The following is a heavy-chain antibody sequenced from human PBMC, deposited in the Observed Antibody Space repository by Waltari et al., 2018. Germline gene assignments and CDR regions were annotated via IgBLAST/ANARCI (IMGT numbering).Heavy chain of an antibody. J-gene: IGHJ6*02. CDR3: ARDYCDRTYCHGMDV. Sequence: QVQLVESGGGVVQPGRSLRLSCAASAFTFSSYALHWVRPAPGKGLEWVAVLSYNSRNTYYVDSVKGRFTISRDNSKNMFYMEMNSLRAEDTAMYYCARDYCDRTYCHGMDVWGQGTTVIVSS. V-gene: IGHV3-30*04. CDR1: AFTFSSYA. CDR2: LSYNSRNT. D-gene: IGHD3-22*01.